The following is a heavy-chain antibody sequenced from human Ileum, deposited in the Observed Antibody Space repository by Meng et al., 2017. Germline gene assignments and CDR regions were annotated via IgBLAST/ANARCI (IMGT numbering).Heavy chain of an antibody. J-gene: IGHJ5*02. CDR1: GYAFTPYY. Sequence: ASVKVSCKTSGYAFTPYYIHWVRQAPGQGLEWVGCMNPNSGNTGYAQKFQGRVTMTRNTSISTAYMELSSLRSEDTAVYYCARVPVGGFDPWGQGTLVTVSS. V-gene: IGHV1-8*01. CDR3: ARVPVGGFDP. D-gene: IGHD3-16*01. CDR2: MNPNSGNT.